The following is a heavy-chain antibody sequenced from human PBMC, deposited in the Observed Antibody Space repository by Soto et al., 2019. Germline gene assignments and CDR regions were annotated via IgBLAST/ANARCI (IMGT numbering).Heavy chain of an antibody. CDR1: GFTFSSNG. V-gene: IGHV3-33*01. CDR3: ARDGSTGTTNYHYAMDV. CDR2: IWYDGSNK. D-gene: IGHD1-7*01. Sequence: GGSLRLSCAASGFTFSSNGMHWVRQAPGKGLEWVAVIWYDGSNKYYADSVEGRFFISRDNSKNILYLQMNSLRAEDTAVYYCARDGSTGTTNYHYAMDVWGQGTTVTVSS. J-gene: IGHJ6*02.